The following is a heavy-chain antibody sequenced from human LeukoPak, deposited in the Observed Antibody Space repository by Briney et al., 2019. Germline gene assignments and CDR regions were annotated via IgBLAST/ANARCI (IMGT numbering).Heavy chain of an antibody. D-gene: IGHD5-24*01. V-gene: IGHV3-23*01. CDR1: GFSFSSYA. Sequence: PGGSLRLSCATSGFSFSSYAMSWVRQAPGKGLEWVSAMSSSDDGRYYAASVKGRFTISRDNSKNTLYLQMNSLRAEDTAVYYCAKDSFRRDGYNYFDYWGQGTLVTVSS. CDR2: MSSSDDGR. CDR3: AKDSFRRDGYNYFDY. J-gene: IGHJ4*02.